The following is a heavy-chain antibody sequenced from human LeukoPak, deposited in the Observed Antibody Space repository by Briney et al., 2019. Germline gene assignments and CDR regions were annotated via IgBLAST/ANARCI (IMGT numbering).Heavy chain of an antibody. CDR1: GGSFSGYY. D-gene: IGHD3-3*01. Sequence: KASETLSLTCAVYGGSFSGYYWSWIRQPPGEGLEWIGEINHSGDTNYNPSLKSRVTLSVDTSKNQFSLKLSSVTAADTAVYYCARITIFGVVTDDAFDVWGQGTMVTVSS. J-gene: IGHJ3*01. CDR3: ARITIFGVVTDDAFDV. CDR2: INHSGDT. V-gene: IGHV4-34*01.